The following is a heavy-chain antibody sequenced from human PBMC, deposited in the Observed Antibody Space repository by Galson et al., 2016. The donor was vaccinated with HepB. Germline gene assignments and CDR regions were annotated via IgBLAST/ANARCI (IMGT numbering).Heavy chain of an antibody. V-gene: IGHV3-7*03. Sequence: SLRLSCAVSGFNVRSYWMSWVRQAPGKGLEWVANTKPDASEKYYVDSVKGRFTISRDNTQKSLYLQMNSLRAEDTAVYYCASGYFWFGEGLSDYWGQRTLVTLSP. CDR3: ASGYFWFGEGLSDY. J-gene: IGHJ4*02. CDR1: GFNVRSYW. CDR2: TKPDASEK. D-gene: IGHD3-10*01.